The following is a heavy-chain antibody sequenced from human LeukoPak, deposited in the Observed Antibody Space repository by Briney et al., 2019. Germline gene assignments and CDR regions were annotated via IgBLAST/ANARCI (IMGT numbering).Heavy chain of an antibody. CDR3: ARGSDHYDSSGYRYFDL. D-gene: IGHD3-22*01. J-gene: IGHJ2*01. V-gene: IGHV4-61*01. CDR2: IYYSGST. CDR1: GGSVSSAIYF. Sequence: SETLSLTCTVSGGSVSSAIYFWSWIRQPPGKGLEWIGYIYYSGSTNYNPSLKSRVTISVDTSKNQFSLKLSSVTAADTAVYYCARGSDHYDSSGYRYFDLWGRGTLPLSPQ.